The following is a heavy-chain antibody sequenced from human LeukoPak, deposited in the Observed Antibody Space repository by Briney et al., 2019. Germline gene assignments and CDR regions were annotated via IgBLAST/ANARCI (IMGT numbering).Heavy chain of an antibody. Sequence: GGSLRLSCAASGFTFSSYSMNWVRQAPGKGLEWVSYISSSSSTIYYADSVKGRFTISRDNAKNSLYLQMNRLRDEDTAVYYCARESYDYIWGSYYFDYWGQGTLVTVSS. CDR2: ISSSSSTI. V-gene: IGHV3-48*02. CDR3: ARESYDYIWGSYYFDY. D-gene: IGHD3-16*01. J-gene: IGHJ4*02. CDR1: GFTFSSYS.